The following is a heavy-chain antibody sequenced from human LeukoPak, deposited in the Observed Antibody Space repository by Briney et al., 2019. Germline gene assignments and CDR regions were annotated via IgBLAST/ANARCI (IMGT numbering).Heavy chain of an antibody. D-gene: IGHD2-8*01. Sequence: ASVKVSCKTSGYTFISYAVSWVRQAPGQGLEWMGWISTFKGDTKYAQKFQDRVTLTTDTSTSIAHLELRSLRSEDTAIYYCARDSGVGLFGVWGQGTVVTASS. V-gene: IGHV1-18*01. CDR2: ISTFKGDT. CDR3: ARDSGVGLFGV. CDR1: GYTFISYA. J-gene: IGHJ3*01.